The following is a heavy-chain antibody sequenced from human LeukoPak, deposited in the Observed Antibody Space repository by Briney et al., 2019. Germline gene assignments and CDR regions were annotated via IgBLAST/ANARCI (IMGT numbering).Heavy chain of an antibody. CDR2: IIPIFGTV. CDR1: GGTFSSYA. D-gene: IGHD6-13*01. J-gene: IGHJ6*03. V-gene: IGHV1-69*05. CDR3: AREIIQAAGIYYYQMEV. Sequence: SSVKVSCKASGGTFSSYAISWVRQAPGQGLEWMGRIIPIFGTVNYAQKFQGRVTITTDESTGTAYMELSSLRSEDTTLCDWAREIIQAAGIYYYQMEVWGKGNTFTVSS.